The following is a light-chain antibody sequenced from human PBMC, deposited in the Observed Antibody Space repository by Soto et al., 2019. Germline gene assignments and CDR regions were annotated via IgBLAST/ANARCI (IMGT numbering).Light chain of an antibody. CDR3: QVWDNTSDHYWV. V-gene: IGLV3-21*02. CDR1: NIGTKS. CDR2: DDT. Sequence: SYELTQPPSVSVAPGQTARITCGGNNIGTKSVQWYQQKPGQAPVLVVYDDTDRPSGIPERFSGSNSGNTATLTISRVEAGDEADYYCQVWDNTSDHYWVFGGGTQLTVL. J-gene: IGLJ3*02.